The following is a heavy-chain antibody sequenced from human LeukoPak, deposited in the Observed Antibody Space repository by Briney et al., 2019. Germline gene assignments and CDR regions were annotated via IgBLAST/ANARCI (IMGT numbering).Heavy chain of an antibody. J-gene: IGHJ4*02. CDR2: ISYDGSNK. V-gene: IGHV3-30-3*01. Sequence: GGSLRLSCAASGFSFSSYAMLWVRQAPGQGLQWVAVISYDGSNKYYADSVKGRFTISRDNFKNTLYLQMSSLSTEDTALFYCARGPARGSWPGAADYWGQGTLVTVSS. CDR3: ARGPARGSWPGAADY. CDR1: GFSFSSYA. D-gene: IGHD7-27*01.